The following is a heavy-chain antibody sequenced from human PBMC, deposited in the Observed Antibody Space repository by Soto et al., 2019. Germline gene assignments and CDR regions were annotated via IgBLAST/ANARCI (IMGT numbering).Heavy chain of an antibody. CDR1: GYTFTSYG. J-gene: IGHJ6*02. CDR3: ARQRSSTSTGYYYYYGMDV. Sequence: QVQLVQSGAEVKKPGASVKVSCKASGYTFTSYGISWVRQAPGHGLEWMGWISAYNGNTNYAQKLQGRVTMTTDTATSTAYMELRSLRSDDTAVYYCARQRSSTSTGYYYYYGMDVWGQGTTVTVSS. CDR2: ISAYNGNT. D-gene: IGHD2-2*01. V-gene: IGHV1-18*04.